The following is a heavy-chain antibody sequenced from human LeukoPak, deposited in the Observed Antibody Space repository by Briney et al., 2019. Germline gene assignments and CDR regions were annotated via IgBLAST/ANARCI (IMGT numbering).Heavy chain of an antibody. V-gene: IGHV7-4-1*02. J-gene: IGHJ3*02. D-gene: IGHD7-27*01. Sequence: GASVKVSCKASGYTFTSYAMNWVRQAPGQGLEWMGWINTNTGNPTYAQGFAGRFVFSLDTSVSTAYLQISSLKAEDTAVYYCARGNWDQHHDAFGIWGQGTMVTVSP. CDR1: GYTFTSYA. CDR3: ARGNWDQHHDAFGI. CDR2: INTNTGNP.